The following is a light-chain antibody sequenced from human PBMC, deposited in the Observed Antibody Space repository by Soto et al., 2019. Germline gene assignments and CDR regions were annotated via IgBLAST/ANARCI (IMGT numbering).Light chain of an antibody. V-gene: IGKV3-20*01. J-gene: IGKJ4*01. CDR2: GAS. CDR3: QQYGSSPLT. Sequence: EIVLTQSPGTLSLSPGERATLSCRASQSVSTYLAWYQQKPGQAPRLLIYGASSRATGIPDRFSGSGSGTDFTLTINRLAPEDFAVYYCQQYGSSPLTFGGGTKVEIK. CDR1: QSVSTY.